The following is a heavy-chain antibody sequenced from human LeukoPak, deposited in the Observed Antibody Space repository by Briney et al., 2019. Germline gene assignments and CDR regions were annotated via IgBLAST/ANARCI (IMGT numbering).Heavy chain of an antibody. CDR2: INPNSGGT. J-gene: IGHJ5*02. CDR3: ARGYYYGSGSPFDP. Sequence: GASVKVSCKASGYTFTGYYMHWVRQAPGQGLEWMGWINPNSGGTNYAQKFQGRVTMTRDTSISTAYMELSRLRSDDTAVYYCARGYYYGSGSPFDPWGQGTLVTVSS. D-gene: IGHD3-10*01. CDR1: GYTFTGYY. V-gene: IGHV1-2*02.